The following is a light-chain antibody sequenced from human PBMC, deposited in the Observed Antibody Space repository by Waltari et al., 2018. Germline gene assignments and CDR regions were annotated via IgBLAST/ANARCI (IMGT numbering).Light chain of an antibody. CDR2: INN. J-gene: IGLJ3*02. Sequence: QSVLTQPPSVSGAPGQRVAISCTGNSSNLRADSDLHWYQLLPGTAPKLVIYINNIRPSGVPDRFSGSKSGTSASLAITGLQTDDDAHYYCQSYDNTLRAWVFGGGTKLTVL. V-gene: IGLV1-40*01. CDR1: SSNLRADSD. CDR3: QSYDNTLRAWV.